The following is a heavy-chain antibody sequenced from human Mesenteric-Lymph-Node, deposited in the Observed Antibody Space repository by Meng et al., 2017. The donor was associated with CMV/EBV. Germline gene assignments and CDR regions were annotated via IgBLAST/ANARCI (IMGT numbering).Heavy chain of an antibody. V-gene: IGHV1-69*05. CDR3: ARDHGTMIVVAPGWFDP. D-gene: IGHD3-22*01. J-gene: IGHJ5*02. CDR1: GDTFSNYA. Sequence: SVKVSCKSSGDTFSNYAFNWVRQAPGQGLEWMGGVIPIVGTPNYAQKFQGRVTITTGESTSAGYMELSSLRSEDTAVYYCARDHGTMIVVAPGWFDPWGQGTLVTVSS. CDR2: VIPIVGTP.